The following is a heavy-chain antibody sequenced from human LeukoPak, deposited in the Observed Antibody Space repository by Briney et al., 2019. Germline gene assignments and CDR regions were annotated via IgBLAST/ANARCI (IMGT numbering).Heavy chain of an antibody. CDR1: CGSFSGYY. J-gene: IGHJ4*02. Sequence: SETLSLTCSVYCGSFSGYYWSWIRQPPRNALEGIGEIKHSGSTNYNPSLKSRVTISVDTSKNQFSLKLSSVTAADTAVYYCARDGYSSGWYDPAYFDYWGQGTLVTVSS. CDR3: ARDGYSSGWYDPAYFDY. V-gene: IGHV4-34*01. D-gene: IGHD6-19*01. CDR2: IKHSGST.